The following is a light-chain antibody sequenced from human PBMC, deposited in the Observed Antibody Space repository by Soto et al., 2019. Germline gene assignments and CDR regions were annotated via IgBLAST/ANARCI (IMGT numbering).Light chain of an antibody. CDR3: LQDYNYPLT. J-gene: IGKJ4*01. V-gene: IGKV1-6*01. CDR1: QDIHVF. CDR2: GAS. Sequence: IQLTQSPSFLSASEGARVTITFRASQDIHVFLAWYQQKPGKAPKLVIYGASHLQNGVPSRFSGSGSGTDFTLTISSLQPDDFATYYCLQDYNYPLTFGGGTKVDIK.